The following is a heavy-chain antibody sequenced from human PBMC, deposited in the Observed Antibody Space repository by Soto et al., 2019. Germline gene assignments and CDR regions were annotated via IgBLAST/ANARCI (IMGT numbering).Heavy chain of an antibody. V-gene: IGHV1-18*01. Sequence: ASVKVSCKGFGYSFMKYGINWVRLAPGQGLAWVGWISPYSGYTHSAQKFHGRLTLTTDTAASTAYMELRILSSADTALYYCAREASVLIPTAQPSRFDSWGQGTLVTVSS. CDR1: GYSFMKYG. D-gene: IGHD1-1*01. CDR2: ISPYSGYT. J-gene: IGHJ4*02. CDR3: AREASVLIPTAQPSRFDS.